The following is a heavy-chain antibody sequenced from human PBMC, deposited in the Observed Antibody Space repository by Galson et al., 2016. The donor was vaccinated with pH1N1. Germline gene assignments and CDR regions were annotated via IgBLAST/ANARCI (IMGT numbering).Heavy chain of an antibody. CDR1: GFTFTDYY. Sequence: VKVSCKVSGFTFTDYYIHWVQQAPEKGLEWMGLIDPEDGETKYAEKSQGRVTITADTSTDTAYMELSSLRSEDTAVYYCATEGITVVGSVDLWGQGTLVTVSS. V-gene: IGHV1-69-2*01. CDR3: ATEGITVVGSVDL. D-gene: IGHD6-19*01. J-gene: IGHJ5*02. CDR2: IDPEDGET.